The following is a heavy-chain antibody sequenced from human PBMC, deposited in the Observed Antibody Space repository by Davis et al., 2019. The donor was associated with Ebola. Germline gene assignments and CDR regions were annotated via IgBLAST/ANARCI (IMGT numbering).Heavy chain of an antibody. CDR1: AGSISSYY. J-gene: IGHJ3*01. V-gene: IGHV4-59*08. CDR2: IYYSGST. Sequence: GSLRLSCTVSAGSISSYYWSWIRQPPGKGLEWIGYIYYSGSTNYNPSLKSRVTISVDTSKNQFSLKLSSVTAADTAVYYCARGLNFGSSWTGSAFDLWGQGTRVSVSS. D-gene: IGHD6-13*01. CDR3: ARGLNFGSSWTGSAFDL.